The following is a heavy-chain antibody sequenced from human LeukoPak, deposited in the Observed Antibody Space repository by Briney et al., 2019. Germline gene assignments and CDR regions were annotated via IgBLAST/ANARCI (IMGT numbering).Heavy chain of an antibody. Sequence: ASVKVSCKASGYTFTSYDINWVRQATGQGLEWMGWMNPNSGNTGYAQKFQGRVTMTRNTSISTAYMELSSLRSEDTAVYYCARSSFIAAADYFYWGQGTLVTVSS. V-gene: IGHV1-8*01. J-gene: IGHJ4*02. CDR3: ARSSFIAAADYFY. D-gene: IGHD6-13*01. CDR2: MNPNSGNT. CDR1: GYTFTSYD.